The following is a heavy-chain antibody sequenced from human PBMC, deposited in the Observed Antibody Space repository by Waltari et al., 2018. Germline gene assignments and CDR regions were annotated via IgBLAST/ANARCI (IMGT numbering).Heavy chain of an antibody. CDR2: INHSGST. Sequence: QVQLQQWGAGLLKPSETLSLTCAVYGGSFSGYYWSWIRPPPGKGLEWIGEINHSGSTNYNPSLKSRVTISVDTSKNQFSLKLSSVTAADTAVYYCARGRGFWRFPDYWGQGTLVTVSS. CDR1: GGSFSGYY. CDR3: ARGRGFWRFPDY. J-gene: IGHJ4*02. V-gene: IGHV4-34*01. D-gene: IGHD3-3*01.